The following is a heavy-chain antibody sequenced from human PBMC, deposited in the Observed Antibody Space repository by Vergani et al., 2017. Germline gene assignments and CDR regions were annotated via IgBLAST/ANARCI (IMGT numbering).Heavy chain of an antibody. V-gene: IGHV4-34*01. CDR3: ARGGGESYDSSGYYRPIDFDY. CDR1: GGSFSGYY. Sequence: QVQLQQWGAGLLKPSETLSLTCAVYGGSFSGYYWSWIRQPPGKGLEWIGEINHSGSTNYNPSLKSRVTISVDTYKNQFSLKLSSVTAAETAVYYCARGGGESYDSSGYYRPIDFDYWGQGTLVTVSS. CDR2: INHSGST. J-gene: IGHJ4*02. D-gene: IGHD3-22*01.